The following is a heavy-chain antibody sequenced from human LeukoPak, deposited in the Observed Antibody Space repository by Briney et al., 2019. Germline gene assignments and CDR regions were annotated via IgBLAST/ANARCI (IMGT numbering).Heavy chain of an antibody. CDR2: IRYDGSNK. D-gene: IGHD5-18*01. J-gene: IGHJ4*02. CDR3: AKDPRDHSYGWSWRYFDY. Sequence: GGSLRLSCAASGFTFSRYVMHWVRQAPGKGLEWVAFIRYDGSNKYYADSVKGRFTISRDNSKNTLYLQMNSLRAEDTAVYYCAKDPRDHSYGWSWRYFDYWGQGTLVTVSS. V-gene: IGHV3-30*02. CDR1: GFTFSRYV.